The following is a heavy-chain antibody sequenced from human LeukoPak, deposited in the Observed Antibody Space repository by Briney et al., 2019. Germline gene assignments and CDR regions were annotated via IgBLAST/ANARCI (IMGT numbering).Heavy chain of an antibody. CDR1: GFTFSSYA. Sequence: GGSLRLSCAASGFTFSSYAMSWVRQAPGKGLEWVSAISGSGGSTYYADSVKGRFTISRDNSKNSLYLQMNSLRAEDTAVYYCAREAYVLLWFGEFTYWGQGTLVTVSS. J-gene: IGHJ4*02. CDR3: AREAYVLLWFGEFTY. D-gene: IGHD3-10*01. CDR2: ISGSGGST. V-gene: IGHV3-23*01.